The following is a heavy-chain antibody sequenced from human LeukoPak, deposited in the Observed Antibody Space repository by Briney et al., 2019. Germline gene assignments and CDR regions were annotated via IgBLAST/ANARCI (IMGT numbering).Heavy chain of an antibody. D-gene: IGHD3-10*02. Sequence: ASVKVSCKASGYTFTSYYMHWVRQAPGQGLEWMGIINPSGGSTSYAQKFQGRVTMTRDTSTSTVYMELSSLRSEDTAVYYCARAGLGSGSSPLDPTDYWGQGTLVTVSS. CDR2: INPSGGST. CDR3: ARAGLGSGSSPLDPTDY. CDR1: GYTFTSYY. J-gene: IGHJ4*02. V-gene: IGHV1-46*01.